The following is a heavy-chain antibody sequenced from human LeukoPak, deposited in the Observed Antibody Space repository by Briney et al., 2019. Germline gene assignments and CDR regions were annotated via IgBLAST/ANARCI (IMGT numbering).Heavy chain of an antibody. CDR3: ARGGKRYCSSTSCLHFDY. J-gene: IGHJ4*02. V-gene: IGHV4-34*01. D-gene: IGHD2-2*01. Sequence: SETLSLTCAVYRGSFSGYYWSWIRQPPGKGLEWIGEINHSGSTNYNPSLKSRVTISVDTSKNQFSLKLSSVTAADTAVYYCARGGKRYCSSTSCLHFDYWGQGTLVTVSS. CDR2: INHSGST. CDR1: RGSFSGYY.